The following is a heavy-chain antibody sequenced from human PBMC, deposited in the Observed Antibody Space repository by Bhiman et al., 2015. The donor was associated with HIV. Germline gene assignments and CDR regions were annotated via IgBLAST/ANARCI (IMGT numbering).Heavy chain of an antibody. CDR3: ARNPTTVTAAEFEYYFDY. Sequence: EVQLVESGGGLVKPGGSLRLSCAASGFTFSNYDIDWVRQAPGKGLEWVSSISGGGTYIYYADSVKGRFTISRDNAKNSLYLQMSSLRAEGTAVYYCARNPTTVTAAEFEYYFDYWGQGTLVTVSS. CDR1: GFTFSNYD. CDR2: ISGGGTYI. V-gene: IGHV3-21*03. D-gene: IGHD4-17*01. J-gene: IGHJ4*02.